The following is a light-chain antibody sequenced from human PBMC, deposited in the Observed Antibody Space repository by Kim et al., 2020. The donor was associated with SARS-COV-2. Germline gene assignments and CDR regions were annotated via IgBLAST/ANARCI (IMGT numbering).Light chain of an antibody. J-gene: IGLJ2*01. Sequence: APGQTARISCGGNNIGRKVLHWYQQKPGQAPGLVISYASDRPSGIPERFSGSNSGNTATLTISRVEAGDEADYNCQVWDGITDHPVFGGGTKLTVL. CDR1: NIGRKV. CDR3: QVWDGITDHPV. CDR2: YAS. V-gene: IGLV3-21*04.